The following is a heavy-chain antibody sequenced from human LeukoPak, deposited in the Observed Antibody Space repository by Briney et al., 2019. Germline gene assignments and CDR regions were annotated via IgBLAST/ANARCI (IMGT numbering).Heavy chain of an antibody. CDR1: GDSISYESYY. CDR2: IYRGRT. V-gene: IGHV4-30-2*01. J-gene: IGHJ5*02. D-gene: IGHD2-21*01. CDR3: AGEGEYGDSYS. Sequence: SETLSLTCAVSGDSISYESYYWNWIRQAPGKGPEWIGNIYRGRTRLNPSLTSRDAISVGMSKSQVSLSLTSVTAADTAIYYCAGEGEYGDSYSWGQGALVIVSA.